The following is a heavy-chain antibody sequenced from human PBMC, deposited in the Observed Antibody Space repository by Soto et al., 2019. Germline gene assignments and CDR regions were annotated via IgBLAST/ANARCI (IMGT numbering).Heavy chain of an antibody. D-gene: IGHD2-8*01. CDR3: ATAIVLMVYAKGRSYGMDV. V-gene: IGHV1-46*01. CDR2: INPSGGST. CDR1: GYTFTSYY. Sequence: ASVKVSCKASGYTFTSYYMHWVRQAPGQGLEWMGIINPSGGSTSYAQKFQGRVTMTRDTSTSTVYMELSSLRSEDRAVYYCATAIVLMVYAKGRSYGMDVWGEGTTVTVSS. J-gene: IGHJ6*04.